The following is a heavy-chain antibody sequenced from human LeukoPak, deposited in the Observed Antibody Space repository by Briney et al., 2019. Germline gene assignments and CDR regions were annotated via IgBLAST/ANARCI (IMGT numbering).Heavy chain of an antibody. D-gene: IGHD2-15*01. CDR1: GFTFSSYA. Sequence: GGSLRLSCAASGFTFSSYAMSWVRRAPGKGLEWVSAISGSGGSTYYADSVKGRFTISRDNSKNTLYLQMNSLRAEDTAVYYCAKSDCSGGSCQYYFDYWGQGTLVTVSS. CDR2: ISGSGGST. CDR3: AKSDCSGGSCQYYFDY. J-gene: IGHJ4*02. V-gene: IGHV3-23*01.